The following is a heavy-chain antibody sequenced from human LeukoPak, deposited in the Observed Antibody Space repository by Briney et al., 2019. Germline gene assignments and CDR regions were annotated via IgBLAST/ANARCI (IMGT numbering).Heavy chain of an antibody. CDR2: IEASGGAT. D-gene: IGHD6-19*01. J-gene: IGHJ5*02. V-gene: IGHV3-23*01. Sequence: GESLRLSCAASGFSFSAYAMYWVRQAPGKGLEWVSSIEASGGATYYADSVKGRFTISRDNSKNTFYLQMNSLRADDTAVYYCAKGSGSGWYGRFAPWGQGTLVTVSS. CDR3: AKGSGSGWYGRFAP. CDR1: GFSFSAYA.